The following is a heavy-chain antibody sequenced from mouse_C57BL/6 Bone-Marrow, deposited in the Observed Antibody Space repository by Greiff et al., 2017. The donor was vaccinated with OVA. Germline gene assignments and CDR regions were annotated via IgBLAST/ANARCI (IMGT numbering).Heavy chain of an antibody. CDR3: TRGYDYDWYFDV. D-gene: IGHD2-4*01. Sequence: GLEWVAEISNKANNHATYYAESVKGRFTISRDDSKSSVYLQMNSLRAEDTGIYYCTRGYDYDWYFDVWGTGTTVTVSS. CDR2: ISNKANNHAT. V-gene: IGHV6-6*01. J-gene: IGHJ1*03.